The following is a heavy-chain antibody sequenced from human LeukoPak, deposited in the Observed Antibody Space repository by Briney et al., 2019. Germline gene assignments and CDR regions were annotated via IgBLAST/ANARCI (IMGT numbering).Heavy chain of an antibody. V-gene: IGHV1-46*01. D-gene: IGHD5-24*01. J-gene: IGHJ3*02. CDR1: GYTFTNYY. Sequence: GASVKVSCKASGYTFTNYYIHWVRQAPGQGLEWMGLINPGGDNTDYAQNFQGRVTMTRDTSTSTVYMGLSSLRSEDTAVYCCARIRDGYNDAYDIWGQGTMVTVSS. CDR2: INPGGDNT. CDR3: ARIRDGYNDAYDI.